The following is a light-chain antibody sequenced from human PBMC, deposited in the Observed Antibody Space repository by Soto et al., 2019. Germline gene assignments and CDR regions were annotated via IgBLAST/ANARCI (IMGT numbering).Light chain of an antibody. V-gene: IGLV2-11*01. CDR1: SSDVGGYNY. CDR2: DVT. CDR3: YSYAGSYTWV. J-gene: IGLJ3*02. Sequence: QSVLIQPRSVSGSPGQSVTISCTGTSSDVGGYNYVSWYQQHPGKAPKLMIYDVTKRPSGVPDRFSGSKSGNTASLTISGLQAEDEADYYCYSYAGSYTWVFGGGTKLTVL.